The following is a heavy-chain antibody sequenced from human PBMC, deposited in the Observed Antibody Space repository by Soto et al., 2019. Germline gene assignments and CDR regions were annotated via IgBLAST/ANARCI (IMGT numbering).Heavy chain of an antibody. CDR1: GFTFSSYA. Sequence: EVQLLESGGGLVQPGGSLRLSCAASGFTFSSYAMSWVRQAPGKGLEWVSGISGSGGRTYYADSVKGRFTISRDNSKNTLYLQMSSLRAEDTAVYSCAKDAYDSSGYYHDYWGQGTLVTVSS. CDR3: AKDAYDSSGYYHDY. CDR2: ISGSGGRT. J-gene: IGHJ4*02. V-gene: IGHV3-23*01. D-gene: IGHD3-22*01.